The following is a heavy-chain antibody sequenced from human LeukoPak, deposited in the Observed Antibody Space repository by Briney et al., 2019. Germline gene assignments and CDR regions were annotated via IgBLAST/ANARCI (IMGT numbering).Heavy chain of an antibody. Sequence: GASVKVSCKASGYTFTSYYMHWVRQAPGQGLEWMGIINPSGGSTSYAQKFQGRVTMTRDTSTSTVYMELSSLRSEDTAVYYCARDTGYSYGYATEYYFDYWGQGTLVTVSS. D-gene: IGHD5-18*01. V-gene: IGHV1-46*01. J-gene: IGHJ4*02. CDR1: GYTFTSYY. CDR2: INPSGGST. CDR3: ARDTGYSYGYATEYYFDY.